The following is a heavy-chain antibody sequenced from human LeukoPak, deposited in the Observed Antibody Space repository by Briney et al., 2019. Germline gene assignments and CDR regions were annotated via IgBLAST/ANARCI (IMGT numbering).Heavy chain of an antibody. V-gene: IGHV4-39*01. J-gene: IGHJ3*02. CDR2: IYYSGST. CDR3: ARHGIVLVTYVAFDI. Sequence: SETLSLTCTVSGGSISSSSYYWGWIRQPPGKGLEWIGSIYYSGSTYYNPSLKSRVTISVDTSKNQFSLKLSSVTAADTAVYYCARHGIVLVTYVAFDIWGQGTMVTVSS. D-gene: IGHD3-22*01. CDR1: GGSISSSSYY.